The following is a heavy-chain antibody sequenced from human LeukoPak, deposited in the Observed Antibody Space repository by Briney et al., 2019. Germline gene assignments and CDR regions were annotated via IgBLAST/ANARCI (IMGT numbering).Heavy chain of an antibody. J-gene: IGHJ4*02. CDR3: ARKGDSSTWYDDY. Sequence: ASETLSLTCAVYGGSFSGYYWSWIRQPPVKGLEWIWEINHSGSTNYNPSLKSRVTISVDTSKNQFSLKLSSVTAADTAVYYCARKGDSSTWYDDYWGQGALLTVSS. CDR2: INHSGST. V-gene: IGHV4-34*01. D-gene: IGHD6-13*01. CDR1: GGSFSGYY.